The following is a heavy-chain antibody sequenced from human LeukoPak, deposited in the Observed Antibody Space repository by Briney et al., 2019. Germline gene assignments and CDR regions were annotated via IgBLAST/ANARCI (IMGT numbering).Heavy chain of an antibody. Sequence: GGSLRLSCAASGFTFSSYGMHWVRQAPGKGLEWVANIKQDGSEKYYVDSVKGRFTISRDNAKNSLYLQMNSLRAEDTAVYYCARDSLPYYYDSSGYCWFDPWGQGTLVTVSS. J-gene: IGHJ5*02. CDR1: GFTFSSYG. CDR2: IKQDGSEK. V-gene: IGHV3-7*01. CDR3: ARDSLPYYYDSSGYCWFDP. D-gene: IGHD3-22*01.